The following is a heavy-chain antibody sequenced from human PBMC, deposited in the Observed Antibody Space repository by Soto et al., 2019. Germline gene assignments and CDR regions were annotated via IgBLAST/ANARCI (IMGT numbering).Heavy chain of an antibody. J-gene: IGHJ4*02. CDR2: TSGSGDTT. Sequence: GGSLRLSCEASGFTFTSYAMSWVRQAPGKGLEWVSATSGSGDTTYYADSVKGRFTISRDNSEKRLYLQMNSLRAEDTAVYYCAKMVHGGYVSYFDSWGQGTLVTSPQ. CDR3: AKMVHGGYVSYFDS. CDR1: GFTFTSYA. V-gene: IGHV3-23*01. D-gene: IGHD5-12*01.